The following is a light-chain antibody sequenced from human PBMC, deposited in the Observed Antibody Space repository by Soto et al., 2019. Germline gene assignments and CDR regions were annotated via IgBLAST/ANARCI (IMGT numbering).Light chain of an antibody. CDR2: RAS. CDR3: QQCGSSPWT. Sequence: EIVLTQSPGTLSLTPGERTTLSCRASQSVTSNFLGWYQQKPGQAPRLVIYRASTRAPGIPDRFSGSGSGTDFTLTISRLEPEDFAAYYCQQCGSSPWTFGQGTKVEIK. J-gene: IGKJ1*01. CDR1: QSVTSNF. V-gene: IGKV3-20*01.